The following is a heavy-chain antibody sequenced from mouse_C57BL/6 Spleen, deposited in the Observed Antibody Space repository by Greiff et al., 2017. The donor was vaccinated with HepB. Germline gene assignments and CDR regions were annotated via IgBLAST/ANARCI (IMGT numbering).Heavy chain of an antibody. CDR1: GYTFTDYY. CDR2: IYPGSGNT. CDR3: AREAAQATYAMDY. D-gene: IGHD3-2*02. Sequence: VHLVESGAELVRPGASVKLSCKASGYTFTDYYINWVKQRPGQGLEWIARIYPGSGNTYYNEKFKGKATLTAEKSSSTAYMQLSSLTSEDSAVYFCAREAAQATYAMDYWGQGTSVTVSS. J-gene: IGHJ4*01. V-gene: IGHV1-76*01.